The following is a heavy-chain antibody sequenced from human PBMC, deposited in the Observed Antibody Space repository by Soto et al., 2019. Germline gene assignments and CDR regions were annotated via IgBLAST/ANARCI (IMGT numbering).Heavy chain of an antibody. CDR1: GFTFSSSA. D-gene: IGHD3-3*01. J-gene: IGHJ6*03. CDR3: AKVVYYNFWSGTYQYYYYMDV. CDR2: ISGSGGDT. V-gene: IGHV3-23*01. Sequence: GGSLRLSCVASGFTFSSSAMSWVRQAPGKGLEWVSSISGSGGDTYYADSVKGRITISRDNSKNTLYLQLSSLRVDDTAVYHCAKVVYYNFWSGTYQYYYYMDVWGNGTTVTV.